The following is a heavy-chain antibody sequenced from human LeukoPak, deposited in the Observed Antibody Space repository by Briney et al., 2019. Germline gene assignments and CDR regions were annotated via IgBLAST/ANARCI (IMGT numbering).Heavy chain of an antibody. CDR1: GFTFINHA. D-gene: IGHD3-3*01. CDR2: IGGSGGVT. CDR3: AKDHNDFWSGYPPN. V-gene: IGHV3-23*01. J-gene: IGHJ4*02. Sequence: GGSLRLSCAASGFTFINHAMTWVRQAPGKGLEWVSAIGGSGGVTYYGDSVRGRFTISRDNSKHTLYLQMNSLRADDTAVYPCAKDHNDFWSGYPPNWGQGTLVTVSS.